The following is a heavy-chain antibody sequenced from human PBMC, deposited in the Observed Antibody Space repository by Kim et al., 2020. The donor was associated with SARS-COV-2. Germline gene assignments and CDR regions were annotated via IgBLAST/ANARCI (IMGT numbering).Heavy chain of an antibody. D-gene: IGHD6-6*01. J-gene: IGHJ6*02. CDR1: GGSISSYY. CDR3: ARDRFIAAHRSYYYYGMDV. V-gene: IGHV4-59*13. Sequence: SETLSLTCTVSGGSISSYYWSWIRQPPGKGLEWIGYIYYSGSTNYNPSLKSRVTISVDTSKNQFSLKLSSVTAADTAVYYCARDRFIAAHRSYYYYGMDVWGQGTTVTVSS. CDR2: IYYSGST.